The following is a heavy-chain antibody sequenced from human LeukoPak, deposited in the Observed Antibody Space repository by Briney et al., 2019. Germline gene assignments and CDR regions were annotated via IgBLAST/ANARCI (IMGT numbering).Heavy chain of an antibody. CDR3: AKSRGTVTTYDAFDN. CDR1: GFTFSSYG. CDR2: IRYDGSNK. D-gene: IGHD4-17*01. J-gene: IGHJ3*02. Sequence: TGGSLRLSCAASGFTFSSYGMHWVRRAPGKGLEWVAFIRYDGSNKYYADSVKGRFTIFRDNSKNTLYLQMNSLRAEDTAVYYCAKSRGTVTTYDAFDNWGQGTMVTVSS. V-gene: IGHV3-30*02.